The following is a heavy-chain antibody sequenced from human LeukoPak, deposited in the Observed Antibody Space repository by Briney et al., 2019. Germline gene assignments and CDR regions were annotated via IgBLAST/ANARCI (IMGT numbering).Heavy chain of an antibody. Sequence: SETLSLTCTVSGGSISSSSYYWSWIRQPPGKGLEWIGEINHSGSTNYNPSLKSRVTISVDTSKNQFSLKLSSVTAADTAVYYCARHRTQSRAAAGTGRRFDPWGQGTLVTVSS. V-gene: IGHV4-39*01. J-gene: IGHJ5*02. CDR3: ARHRTQSRAAAGTGRRFDP. CDR1: GGSISSSSYY. D-gene: IGHD6-13*01. CDR2: INHSGST.